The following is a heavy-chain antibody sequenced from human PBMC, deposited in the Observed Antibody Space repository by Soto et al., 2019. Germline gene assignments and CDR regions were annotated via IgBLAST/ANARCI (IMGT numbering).Heavy chain of an antibody. CDR1: CGSISSGGYY. J-gene: IGHJ4*02. V-gene: IGHV4-31*01. CDR2: IYSSGST. D-gene: IGHD6-19*01. Sequence: TLSLTCNVSCGSISSGGYYWSWIRQHLGKGLEWIGDIYSSGSTYYNPSLKSLVTISVDTSKNQFSLKLSSVTAADTAVYYCARSGVSCWFFFEYWCQGTMVTVSS. CDR3: ARSGVSCWFFFEY.